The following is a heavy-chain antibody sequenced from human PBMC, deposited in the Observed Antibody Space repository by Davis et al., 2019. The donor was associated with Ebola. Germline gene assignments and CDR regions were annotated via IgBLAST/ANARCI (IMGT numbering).Heavy chain of an antibody. CDR1: GGTFDAYA. V-gene: IGHV1-69*05. Sequence: SVKVSCKASGGTFDAYAISWVRQAPGQGLEWMGGIIPIFGTTNYAQKFQGRLTLTTDTSTSTVYMELRSLTSDDTAEYYCARGRNGGWDFDYWGQGTRVTVSS. CDR3: ARGRNGGWDFDY. J-gene: IGHJ4*02. CDR2: IIPIFGTT. D-gene: IGHD6-19*01.